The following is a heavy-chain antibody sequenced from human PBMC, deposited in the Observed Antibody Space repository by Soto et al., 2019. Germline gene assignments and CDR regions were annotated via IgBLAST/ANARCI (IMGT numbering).Heavy chain of an antibody. V-gene: IGHV1-18*01. Sequence: ASVKVSCKTSGYPFTSYGINWVRQAPGQGPEWMGWISAYDYKTIYSQKFQGRVTLTADTSTTTAYMELRGLRFDDTAVYYCARDRLIAVTGLLRNWGQGTLVTVS. CDR3: ARDRLIAVTGLLRN. CDR2: ISAYDYKT. D-gene: IGHD6-19*01. CDR1: GYPFTSYG. J-gene: IGHJ4*02.